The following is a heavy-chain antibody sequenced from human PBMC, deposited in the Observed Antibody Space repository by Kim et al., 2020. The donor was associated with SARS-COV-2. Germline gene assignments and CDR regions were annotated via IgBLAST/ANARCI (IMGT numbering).Heavy chain of an antibody. CDR2: INHSGST. CDR1: GGSFSGYY. V-gene: IGHV4-34*01. CDR3: ARGGRDGYNKVGYYYGMDV. D-gene: IGHD5-12*01. Sequence: SETLSLTCAVYGGSFSGYYWSWIRQPPGKGLEWIGEINHSGSTNYNPSLKSRVTISVDTSKNQFSLKLSSVTAADTAVYYCARGGRDGYNKVGYYYGMDVWGQGTTVTVSS. J-gene: IGHJ6*02.